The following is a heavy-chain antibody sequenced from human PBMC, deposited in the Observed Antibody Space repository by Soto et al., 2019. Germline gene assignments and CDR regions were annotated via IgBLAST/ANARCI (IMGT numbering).Heavy chain of an antibody. D-gene: IGHD3-10*01. Sequence: EVQLVESGGGLVQPGGSLRLSCAASGFTFSNYWMHWVRQAPGKGLVWVSRINGDGTGTNYADSVKGQFTISRDNAKYTLYLQMNSLRAEDSAVYYCGRGASGSYRLDYWGQGTLVTVSS. CDR1: GFTFSNYW. J-gene: IGHJ4*02. CDR3: GRGASGSYRLDY. V-gene: IGHV3-74*01. CDR2: INGDGTGT.